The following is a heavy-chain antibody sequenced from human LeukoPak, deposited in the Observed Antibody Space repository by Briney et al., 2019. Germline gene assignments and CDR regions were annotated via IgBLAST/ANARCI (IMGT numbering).Heavy chain of an antibody. CDR2: INQDGGEK. J-gene: IGHJ4*02. V-gene: IGHV3-7*01. CDR3: ATGVWYLES. CDR1: GFSLSTYW. Sequence: GSLRPSCAASGFSLSTYWLSWVRPAPGKGLEWVANINQDGGEKFHVDSVKGRFTISRDNAKNSLYLQMNSLTAEDTAVYYCATGVWYLESWGQGTLVTVSS. D-gene: IGHD5/OR15-5a*01.